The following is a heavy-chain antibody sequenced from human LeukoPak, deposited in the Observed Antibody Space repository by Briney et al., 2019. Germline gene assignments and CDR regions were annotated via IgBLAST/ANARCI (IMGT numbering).Heavy chain of an antibody. V-gene: IGHV3-11*04. CDR3: AELGITMIGGV. J-gene: IGHJ6*04. CDR1: GFIFSDHY. Sequence: GGSLRLSCEASGFIFSDHYMSWIRQAPGKGLEWVSYISSSGSTIYYADSVKGRFTISRDNAKNSLYLQMNSLRAEDTAVYYCAELGITMIGGVWGKGTTVTISS. D-gene: IGHD3-10*02. CDR2: ISSSGSTI.